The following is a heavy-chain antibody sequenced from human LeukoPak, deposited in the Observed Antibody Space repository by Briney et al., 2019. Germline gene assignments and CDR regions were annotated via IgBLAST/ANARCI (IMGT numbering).Heavy chain of an antibody. J-gene: IGHJ4*02. CDR2: IYYSGSP. CDR1: GGSISSGVYY. D-gene: IGHD6-13*01. Sequence: SQTLSLTCTVSGGSISSGVYYWSWIRQPPGKGLEWIGSIYYSGSPYYNPSLKRRITLSVDTSRNPFSLKLSSVTAADTAVYYCARGQYSSTWDTFYWGQGTLVSVSS. CDR3: ARGQYSSTWDTFY. V-gene: IGHV4-30-4*08.